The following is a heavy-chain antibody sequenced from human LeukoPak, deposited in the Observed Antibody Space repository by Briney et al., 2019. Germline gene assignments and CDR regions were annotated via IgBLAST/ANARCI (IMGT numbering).Heavy chain of an antibody. J-gene: IGHJ4*02. Sequence: ASVKVSCKASGYTFTSYGISWVRQAPGQGLEWMGIINPSGGSTSYAQKFQGRVTMTRDTSTSTVYMELSSLRSEDTAVYYCARDGWYTLPRYWGQGTLVTVSS. CDR1: GYTFTSYG. CDR3: ARDGWYTLPRY. V-gene: IGHV1-46*01. D-gene: IGHD2-15*01. CDR2: INPSGGST.